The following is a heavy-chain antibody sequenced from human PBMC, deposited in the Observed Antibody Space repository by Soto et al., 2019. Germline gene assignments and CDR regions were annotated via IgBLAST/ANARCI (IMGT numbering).Heavy chain of an antibody. CDR3: AATSLHYFDY. J-gene: IGHJ4*02. CDR1: GGSISSSSYY. D-gene: IGHD5-12*01. Sequence: NPSETLSLTCTVSGGSISSSSYYWGWIRQPPGKGLEWIGSIYYSGSTYYNPSLKSRVTISVDTSKNQFSLKLSSVTAADTAVYYCAATSLHYFDYWGQGTLVTVS. CDR2: IYYSGST. V-gene: IGHV4-39*01.